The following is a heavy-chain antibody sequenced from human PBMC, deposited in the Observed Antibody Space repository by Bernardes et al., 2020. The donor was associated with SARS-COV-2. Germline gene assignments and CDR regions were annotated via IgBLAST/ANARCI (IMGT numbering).Heavy chain of an antibody. Sequence: GGSLRLSCAASGFTFSSYAMSWVRQAPGKGLEWVSAISASGGSTYYADSVKGRFTISRDNSKNTLYLQMNSLRVEDTAVYYCAKDGGPRVEYYGMDVWGQGTTVTVSS. CDR2: ISASGGST. V-gene: IGHV3-23*01. D-gene: IGHD3-10*01. J-gene: IGHJ6*02. CDR3: AKDGGPRVEYYGMDV. CDR1: GFTFSSYA.